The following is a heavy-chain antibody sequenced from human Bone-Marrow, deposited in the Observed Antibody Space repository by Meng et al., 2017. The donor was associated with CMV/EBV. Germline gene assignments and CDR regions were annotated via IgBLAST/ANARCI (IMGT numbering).Heavy chain of an antibody. CDR1: GGTFSSYA. CDR2: IIPILGIA. Sequence: SVKVSCKASGGTFSSYAISWVRQAPGQGREWMGGIIPILGIANYSQKFQGRVTTTADKSTSTAYMELSSLRSEDTAVYYCASPPSNRAFDIWGQGTMVTVSS. V-gene: IGHV1-69*10. D-gene: IGHD1-14*01. CDR3: ASPPSNRAFDI. J-gene: IGHJ3*02.